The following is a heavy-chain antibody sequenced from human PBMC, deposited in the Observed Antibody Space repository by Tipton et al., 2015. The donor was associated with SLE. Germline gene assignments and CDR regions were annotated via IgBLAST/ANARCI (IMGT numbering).Heavy chain of an antibody. J-gene: IGHJ3*02. CDR3: AKDYDSSGSPRAFDI. D-gene: IGHD3-22*01. CDR2: ISGSGGST. CDR1: GFTFSSYG. Sequence: SLRLSCAASGFTFSSYGMSWVRQAPGKGLEWVSAISGSGGSTYYADSVKGRFTISRDNSKNTLYLQMNSLRAEDTAVYYCAKDYDSSGSPRAFDIWGQGTMVTVSS. V-gene: IGHV3-23*01.